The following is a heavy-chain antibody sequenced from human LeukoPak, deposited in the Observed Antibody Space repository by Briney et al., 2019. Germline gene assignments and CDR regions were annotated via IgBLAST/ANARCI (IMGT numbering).Heavy chain of an antibody. J-gene: IGHJ4*02. CDR1: GFTFSSYA. D-gene: IGHD3-9*01. V-gene: IGHV3-30-3*01. Sequence: QPGGSLRLSCAASGFTFSSYAMHWVRQAPGKGLEWVAVISYDGSNKYYADSVKGRFTISRDNSKNTLYLQMNTLRAEDTAVYYCASWRRTDILTGFDYWGQGTLVTVSS. CDR2: ISYDGSNK. CDR3: ASWRRTDILTGFDY.